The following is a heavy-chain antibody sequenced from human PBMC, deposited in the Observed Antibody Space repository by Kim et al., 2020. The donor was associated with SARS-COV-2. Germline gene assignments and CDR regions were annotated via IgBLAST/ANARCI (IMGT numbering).Heavy chain of an antibody. Sequence: SYAGAVKGRFALSRDNSEAMLYLQMHSLRSEETAVYFCARDREGSGSSFDYWGQGTEVTVSS. D-gene: IGHD3-10*01. J-gene: IGHJ4*02. CDR3: ARDREGSGSSFDY. V-gene: IGHV3-30*03.